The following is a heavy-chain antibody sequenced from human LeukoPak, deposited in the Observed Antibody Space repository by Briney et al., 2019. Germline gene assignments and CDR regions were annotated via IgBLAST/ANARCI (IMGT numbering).Heavy chain of an antibody. Sequence: GGSLRLSCAASGFTFSSYAMSWVRQAPGKGLEWVSAISGSGGSTYYADSVKGRFTISRDNSKNTLYLQMNSLRAEDTAVYYCARFRARYYYGMDVWGQGTTVTVSS. D-gene: IGHD2-21*01. CDR1: GFTFSSYA. CDR3: ARFRARYYYGMDV. V-gene: IGHV3-23*01. J-gene: IGHJ6*02. CDR2: ISGSGGST.